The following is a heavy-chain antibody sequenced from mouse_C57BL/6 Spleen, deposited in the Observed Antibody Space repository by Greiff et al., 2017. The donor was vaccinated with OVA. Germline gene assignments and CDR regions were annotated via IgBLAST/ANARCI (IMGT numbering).Heavy chain of an antibody. CDR1: GYAFSSYW. J-gene: IGHJ1*03. CDR2: IYPGDGDP. V-gene: IGHV1-80*01. D-gene: IGHD2-5*01. Sequence: QVQLQQSGAELVKPGASVKISCKASGYAFSSYWMNWVKQRPGKGLEWIGQIYPGDGDPNYNGKFKGKATLTADKSSSPAYMQLSSLTSEDSAVYFCARSGFYSNYEGYFDVRGTGTTVTVSS. CDR3: ARSGFYSNYEGYFDV.